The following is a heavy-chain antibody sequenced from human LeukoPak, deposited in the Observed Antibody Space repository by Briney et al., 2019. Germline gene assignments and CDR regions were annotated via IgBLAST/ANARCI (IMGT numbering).Heavy chain of an antibody. CDR2: IYYSGST. D-gene: IGHD3-22*01. CDR1: GGSISSSSDY. CDR3: ASTITMIVVSLDY. J-gene: IGHJ4*02. V-gene: IGHV4-39*07. Sequence: SETLSLTCTVSGGSISSSSDYWSWIRQPPGKGLEWIGSIYYSGSTYYNPSLKSRVTISVDTSKNQFSLKLSSVTAADTAVYYCASTITMIVVSLDYWGQGTLVTVSS.